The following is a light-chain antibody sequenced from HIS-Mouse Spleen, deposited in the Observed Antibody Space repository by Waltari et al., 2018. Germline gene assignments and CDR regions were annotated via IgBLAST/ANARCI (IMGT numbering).Light chain of an antibody. J-gene: IGLJ3*02. V-gene: IGLV2-23*01. Sequence: QSALTQPASVSGSPGQSITISCTGTSSDVGSYNLVSWYQQHPGKAPQLMISEGSKRPAGVSNRFSGSKSGNTASLTISGLQAEDEADYYCCSYAGSSTWVFGGGTKLTVL. CDR2: EGS. CDR3: CSYAGSSTWV. CDR1: SSDVGSYNL.